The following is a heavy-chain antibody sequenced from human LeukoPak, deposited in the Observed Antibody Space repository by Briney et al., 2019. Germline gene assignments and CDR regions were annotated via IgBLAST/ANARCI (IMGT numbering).Heavy chain of an antibody. CDR2: MNPNSGNT. CDR3: ARGRRSSLPMDV. D-gene: IGHD6-19*01. Sequence: ASVKVSCKASGYTFTSYDINWVRQATGQGLEWMGWMNPNSGNTGYAQKFQGRVTMNRNTSISTAYMELSSLRSEDTAVYYCARGRRSSLPMDVWGKGTTVTVSS. V-gene: IGHV1-8*01. J-gene: IGHJ6*03. CDR1: GYTFTSYD.